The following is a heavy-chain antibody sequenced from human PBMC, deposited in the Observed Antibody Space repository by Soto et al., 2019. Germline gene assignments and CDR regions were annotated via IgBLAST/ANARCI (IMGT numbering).Heavy chain of an antibody. CDR3: ARSRSGAVADSFDF. V-gene: IGHV3-30*04. Sequence: QVQVVESGGGVVQHGRSLRLSCAASGFTFSRYAIHWVRQAPGKGLEWVAVISRDGTNKYYVDSVKGRFTISRDNSRNTLYLQMNSLRHEDAAVYYCARSRSGAVADSFDFWGQGTLVTVSS. CDR1: GFTFSRYA. J-gene: IGHJ4*02. CDR2: ISRDGTNK. D-gene: IGHD3-10*01.